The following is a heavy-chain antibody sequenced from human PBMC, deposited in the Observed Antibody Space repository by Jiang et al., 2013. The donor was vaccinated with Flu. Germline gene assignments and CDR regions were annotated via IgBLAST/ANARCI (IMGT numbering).Heavy chain of an antibody. D-gene: IGHD3-10*01. CDR3: AGGIRGVTFDY. CDR1: GGSISSGGYS. CDR2: IYYSGST. Sequence: GLVKPSQTLSLTCAVSGGSISSGGYSWSWIRQPPGKGLEWIGYIYYSGSTYYNPSLKSRVTISVDTSKNQFSLKLSSVTAADTAVYYCAGGIRGVTFDYWGQGTLVTVSS. V-gene: IGHV4-30-4*07. J-gene: IGHJ4*02.